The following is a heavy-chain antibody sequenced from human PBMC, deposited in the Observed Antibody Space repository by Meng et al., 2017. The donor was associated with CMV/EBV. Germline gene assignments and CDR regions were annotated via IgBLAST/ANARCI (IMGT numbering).Heavy chain of an antibody. CDR3: ARYRVDIVATTPFDY. CDR1: GYTFIDHY. V-gene: IGHV1-2*02. CDR2: INPDSGCT. Sequence: ASVKVSCKASGYTFIDHYIHWVRQAPGQGLEWTGWINPDSGCTNYARKFQGRVTMTRDTSISTAYMELSRLTPDDTAVYYCARYRVDIVATTPFDYWGQGTLVTVSS. J-gene: IGHJ4*02. D-gene: IGHD5-12*01.